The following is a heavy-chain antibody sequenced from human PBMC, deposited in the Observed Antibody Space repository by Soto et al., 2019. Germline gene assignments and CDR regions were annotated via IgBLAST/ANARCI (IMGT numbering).Heavy chain of an antibody. Sequence: ASVKVSCKASGYTFTGYYMHWVRQAPGRGLEWMGWINPNSGGTNYAQKFQGWVTMTRDTSISTAYMELSRLRSDDTAVYYCARSPYCTNGVCHGDYWGQGTLVTVSS. CDR1: GYTFTGYY. V-gene: IGHV1-2*04. CDR3: ARSPYCTNGVCHGDY. CDR2: INPNSGGT. J-gene: IGHJ4*02. D-gene: IGHD2-8*01.